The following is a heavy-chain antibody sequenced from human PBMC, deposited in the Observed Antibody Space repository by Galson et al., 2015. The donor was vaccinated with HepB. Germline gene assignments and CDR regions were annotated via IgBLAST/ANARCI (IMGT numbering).Heavy chain of an antibody. Sequence: SLRLSCAASGFTFSSYAMSWVRQAPGKGLEWVSAISGSGGSTYYADSVKGRFTISRDNSKNTLYLQMNSLRAEDTAVYYCAKEHRYYYDSSGYYYLDAFDIWGQGTMVTVSS. CDR1: GFTFSSYA. CDR3: AKEHRYYYDSSGYYYLDAFDI. D-gene: IGHD3-22*01. V-gene: IGHV3-23*01. J-gene: IGHJ3*02. CDR2: ISGSGGST.